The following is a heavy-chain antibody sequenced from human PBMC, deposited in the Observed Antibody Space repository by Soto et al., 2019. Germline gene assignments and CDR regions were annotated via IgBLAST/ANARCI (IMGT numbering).Heavy chain of an antibody. CDR1: GFTFRSYS. J-gene: IGHJ4*02. V-gene: IGHV3-21*01. CDR3: ARDGISGYDSARYFDY. Sequence: PGGSLRLSCAASGFTFRSYSMNWVRQAPGKGLEWVSSISSSSSFIYYADSMKGRFTISRDNAKNSLFLQMNSLRAEDTAVYYCARDGISGYDSARYFDYWGRGTLVTVSS. D-gene: IGHD5-12*01. CDR2: ISSSSSFI.